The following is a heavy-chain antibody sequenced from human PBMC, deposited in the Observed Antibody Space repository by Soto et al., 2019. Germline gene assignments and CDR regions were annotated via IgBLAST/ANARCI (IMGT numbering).Heavy chain of an antibody. Sequence: GGSLRLSCAASGFTFSNYGMHWVRQAPGKGLEWVAVISYDGSNKYYADSVKGRFTMSRDNSKNTLYLQMNSLRAEDTAVYYCAKDSYSYGIYGMDVWGQGTTVTVSS. CDR1: GFTFSNYG. J-gene: IGHJ6*02. CDR2: ISYDGSNK. CDR3: AKDSYSYGIYGMDV. D-gene: IGHD5-18*01. V-gene: IGHV3-30*18.